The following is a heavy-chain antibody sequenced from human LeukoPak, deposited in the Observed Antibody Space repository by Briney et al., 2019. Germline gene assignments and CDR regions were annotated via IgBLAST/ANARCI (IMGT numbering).Heavy chain of an antibody. D-gene: IGHD2-21*02. CDR1: GFTFDDYA. CDR3: AREVVVTARIYYYYYMDV. CDR2: ISWNSGSI. Sequence: GRSLRLSCAASGFTFDDYAMHWVRQAPGKGLEWVSGISWNSGSIGYADSVKGRFTISRDNAKNSLCLQMNSLRAEDTAVYYCAREVVVTARIYYYYYMDVRGKGTTVTVSS. J-gene: IGHJ6*03. V-gene: IGHV3-9*01.